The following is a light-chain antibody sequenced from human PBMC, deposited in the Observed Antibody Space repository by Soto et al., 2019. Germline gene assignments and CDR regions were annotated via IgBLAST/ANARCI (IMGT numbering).Light chain of an antibody. CDR1: QDIAAY. CDR3: LQHNSFPRT. Sequence: DIQVTQSPSSVSASVGDRVTITCRASQDIAAYLAWFQQKPGKAPHRLIYSSSTLQTGVPSRFSGRRSGTEFTLTISNLQPEDVATYYCLQHNSFPRTFGGGTKVDIK. V-gene: IGKV1-17*03. CDR2: SSS. J-gene: IGKJ4*01.